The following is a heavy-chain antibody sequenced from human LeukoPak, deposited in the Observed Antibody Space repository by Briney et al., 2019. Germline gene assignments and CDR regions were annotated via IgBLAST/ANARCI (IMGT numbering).Heavy chain of an antibody. D-gene: IGHD2-8*01. J-gene: IGHJ4*02. V-gene: IGHV4-39*07. Sequence: SETLSLTCTVSGGSVSSSRHYWGWIRQPPGKGLEWIGTIYYRGSTSSKPSLKSRVTISVDTSKNQFSLKLSSVTAADTAIYYCARANDFNDYYFDYWGQGTLVTVSS. CDR2: IYYRGST. CDR1: GGSVSSSRHY. CDR3: ARANDFNDYYFDY.